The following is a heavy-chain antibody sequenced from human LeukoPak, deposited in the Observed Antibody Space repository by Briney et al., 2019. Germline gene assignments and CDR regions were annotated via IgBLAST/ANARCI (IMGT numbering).Heavy chain of an antibody. CDR3: AYSGYDSDFDY. J-gene: IGHJ4*02. V-gene: IGHV3-74*01. D-gene: IGHD5-12*01. CDR1: GFTVSSNY. Sequence: GGSLRLSCAASGFTVSSNYMSWVRQAPGKGLVWVSRINSDGSRTNYADSVKGRFTISRDNAKNTLYLQMNSLRAEDTAVYYCAYSGYDSDFDYWGQGTLVTVSS. CDR2: INSDGSRT.